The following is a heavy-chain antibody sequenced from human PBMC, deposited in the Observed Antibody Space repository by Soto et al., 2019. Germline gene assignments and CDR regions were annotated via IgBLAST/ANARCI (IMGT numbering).Heavy chain of an antibody. CDR3: ARGLRGVLDY. J-gene: IGHJ4*02. Sequence: VRLSCVASGFTFGNFGMHWVRQAPGKVLEWLTVISNDENIKQDSVRGRFAIARDNSKNTLYLHLTSLRAEDTAIYYCARGLRGVLDYWGQGALVTVSS. CDR1: GFTFGNFG. CDR2: ISNDENIK. V-gene: IGHV3-33*01. D-gene: IGHD5-12*01.